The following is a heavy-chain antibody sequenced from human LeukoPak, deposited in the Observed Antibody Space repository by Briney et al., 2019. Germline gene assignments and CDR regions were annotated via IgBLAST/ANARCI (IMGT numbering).Heavy chain of an antibody. CDR2: IYYSGST. J-gene: IGHJ4*02. V-gene: IGHV4-59*01. Sequence: SETLSLTCTVSGDSISSYYWSWIRQSPGKGLEWIGYIYYSGSTNYNPSLKSRVTISLDTSKNQFSLKLNSMTAADTAVYYCARGSRGYSYGWGQGTLVTVSS. CDR1: GDSISSYY. CDR3: ARGSRGYSYG. D-gene: IGHD5-18*01.